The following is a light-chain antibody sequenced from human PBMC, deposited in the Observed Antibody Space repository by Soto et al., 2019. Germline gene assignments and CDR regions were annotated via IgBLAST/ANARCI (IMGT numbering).Light chain of an antibody. CDR2: GAP. CDR3: QHYGSSQT. CDR1: QSVSSSY. J-gene: IGKJ1*01. Sequence: EIVLTQSPGTLSLSPGERATLSCRASQSVSSSYLAWYQQKPGHAPRLLIYGAPSRATGIQDRFSGSGSVIDFSVTISSLESGEHAVYYCQHYGSSQTCGQGTKVEIK. V-gene: IGKV3-20*01.